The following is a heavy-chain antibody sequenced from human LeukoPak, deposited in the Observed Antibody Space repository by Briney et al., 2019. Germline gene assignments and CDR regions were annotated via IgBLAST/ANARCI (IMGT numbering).Heavy chain of an antibody. CDR3: ARVGYDSSGNEGAPDY. J-gene: IGHJ4*02. CDR1: GFTFSSYA. D-gene: IGHD3-22*01. V-gene: IGHV3-30-3*01. Sequence: GGSLRLSCAASGFTFSSYAMHWVRQAPGKGLEWVAVISYDGSNKYYADSVKGRFTISRDNSKNTLYLQMNSLRAEDTAVYYCARVGYDSSGNEGAPDYWGQGTLVTVSS. CDR2: ISYDGSNK.